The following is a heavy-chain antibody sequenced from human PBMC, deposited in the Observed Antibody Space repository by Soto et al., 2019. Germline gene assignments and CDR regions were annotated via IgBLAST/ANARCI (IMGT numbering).Heavy chain of an antibody. Sequence: SETLSLTCAVYGESFRGYIWTWIRQTPGKGLQWIGQVNHSGSAYYNPSLKSRVTISVHTSNSQFSLELSSVTAADTAVYYCARGLITGSHYSGGWYYFDSWGQGTQVTSPQ. V-gene: IGHV4-34*01. CDR2: VNHSGSA. J-gene: IGHJ4*02. CDR3: ARGLITGSHYSGGWYYFDS. CDR1: GESFRGYI. D-gene: IGHD6-19*01.